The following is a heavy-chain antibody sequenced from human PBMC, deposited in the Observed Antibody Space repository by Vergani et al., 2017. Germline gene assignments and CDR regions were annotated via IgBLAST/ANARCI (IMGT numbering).Heavy chain of an antibody. Sequence: QITLKESGPTLVKPTQTLTLTCTFSGFSLSTSGVGVGWIRQPPGKALEWLALIYWNDDKRYSPSLKSRLTITKDTSKNQVVLTMTNMDPVDTATYYCAHTYPGGPRNWFDPWGQGTLVTVSS. V-gene: IGHV2-5*01. CDR3: AHTYPGGPRNWFDP. CDR1: GFSLSTSGVG. J-gene: IGHJ5*02. D-gene: IGHD2-21*01. CDR2: IYWNDDK.